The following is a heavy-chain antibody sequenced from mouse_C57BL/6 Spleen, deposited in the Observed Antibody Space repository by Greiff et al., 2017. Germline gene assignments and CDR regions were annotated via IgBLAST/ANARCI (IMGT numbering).Heavy chain of an antibody. CDR2: ISYDGSN. D-gene: IGHD1-1*01. CDR3: AREIGNYYGSSYVWYFDV. V-gene: IGHV3-6*01. CDR1: GYSITSGYY. Sequence: DVQLQESGPGLVKPSQSLSLTCSVTGYSITSGYYWNWIRQFPGNKLEWMGYISYDGSNNYNPSLKNRISITRDTSKNQFFLKLNSVTTEDTATYYCAREIGNYYGSSYVWYFDVWGTGTTVTVSS. J-gene: IGHJ1*03.